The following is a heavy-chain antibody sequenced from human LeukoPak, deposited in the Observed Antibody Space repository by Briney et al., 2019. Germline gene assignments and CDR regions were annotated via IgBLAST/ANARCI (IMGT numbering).Heavy chain of an antibody. J-gene: IGHJ2*01. V-gene: IGHV3-30-3*01. Sequence: PGGSLRPSCAPSGFTLGSFSMPWVRQPPGRGLEWLALIKYDGSNQYYGDSVKGRFTISRDNSKNTLYLQMSSLRPEDTAVYYCARPYSSSWSSGWYFDLWGRGTLVTVSS. D-gene: IGHD6-13*01. CDR2: IKYDGSNQ. CDR1: GFTLGSFS. CDR3: ARPYSSSWSSGWYFDL.